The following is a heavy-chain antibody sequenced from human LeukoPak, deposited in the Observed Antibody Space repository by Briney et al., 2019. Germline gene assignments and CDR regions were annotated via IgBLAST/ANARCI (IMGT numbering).Heavy chain of an antibody. Sequence: GRSLRLSCAASGFTFSSYGMHWVRQAPGKGLEWVAVISYDGSNKYYADSVKGRFTISRDNSKNTLYLQMNSLRAEDTAVYYCAKDPGGYSRYDHPIDYWGQGTLVTVSS. CDR3: AKDPGGYSRYDHPIDY. CDR1: GFTFSSYG. D-gene: IGHD5-12*01. V-gene: IGHV3-30*18. CDR2: ISYDGSNK. J-gene: IGHJ4*02.